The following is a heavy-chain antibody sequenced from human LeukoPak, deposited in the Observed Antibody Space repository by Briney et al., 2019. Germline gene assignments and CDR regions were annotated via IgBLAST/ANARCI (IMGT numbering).Heavy chain of an antibody. CDR2: IYYSGST. Sequence: SETLSLTCTVSGGSISSYYWSWVRQPPEKGLEWIGYIYYSGSTNYNPSLKSRVTISVDPSKNQFSLQLTSVTAADTAVYFCTRGGSNFDYWGQGTLVTVSS. D-gene: IGHD3-10*01. J-gene: IGHJ4*02. V-gene: IGHV4-59*01. CDR1: GGSISSYY. CDR3: TRGGSNFDY.